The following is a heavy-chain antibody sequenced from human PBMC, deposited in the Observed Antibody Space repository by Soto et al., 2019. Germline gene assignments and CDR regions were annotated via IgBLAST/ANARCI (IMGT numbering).Heavy chain of an antibody. CDR1: GFTFSSYA. D-gene: IGHD2-2*01. CDR3: AKCNQLLPYYYYYMDV. CDR2: ISGSGGST. V-gene: IGHV3-23*01. J-gene: IGHJ6*03. Sequence: GGSLRLSCAASGFTFSSYAMSWVRQAPGKGLEWVSAISGSGGSTYYADSVKGRFTISRDNSKNTLYLQMNSLRAEDTAVYYCAKCNQLLPYYYYYMDVWGKGTTVTVSS.